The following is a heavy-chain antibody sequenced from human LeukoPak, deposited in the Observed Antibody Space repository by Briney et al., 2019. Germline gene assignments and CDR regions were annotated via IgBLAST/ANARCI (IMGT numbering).Heavy chain of an antibody. CDR1: RFTLSTYW. CDR3: ARGVPYDSWSGPHYSDY. V-gene: IGHV3-7*01. J-gene: IGHJ4*02. D-gene: IGHD3-3*01. Sequence: GGTLRLSCAASRFTLSTYWMSWVRQAPGKGLEWVAHIKQDGSQEYYVDSVKGRFTISRDSAKNSLYLQMNSLRAEDTAVYYCARGVPYDSWSGPHYSDYWGQGTLVTVSS. CDR2: IKQDGSQE.